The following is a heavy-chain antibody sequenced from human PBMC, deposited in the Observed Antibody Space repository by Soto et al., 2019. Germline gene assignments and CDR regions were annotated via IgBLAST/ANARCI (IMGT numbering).Heavy chain of an antibody. CDR3: ARVAWVSSSSRGRPNFDY. CDR1: GGSFSGYY. CDR2: INHSGST. Sequence: SETLSLTCAVYGGSFSGYYWSWIRQPPGKGLEWIGEINHSGSTNYNPSLKSRVTISVDTSKNQFSLKLSSVTAADTAVYYCARVAWVSSSSRGRPNFDYWGQGTLVTVSS. V-gene: IGHV4-34*01. D-gene: IGHD6-13*01. J-gene: IGHJ4*02.